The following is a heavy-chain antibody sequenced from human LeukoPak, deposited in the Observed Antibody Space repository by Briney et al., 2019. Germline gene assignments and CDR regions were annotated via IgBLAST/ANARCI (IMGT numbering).Heavy chain of an antibody. V-gene: IGHV3-13*01. J-gene: IGHJ6*02. CDR3: ARAKRETSTRPWTSGMDV. Sequence: GGSLRLSCTASGFTLSDYDIHWVRQPIGKGLDWVSGLGSAGDKYHAGSERGRFTISREDAENSVYLQMNGLRPEDTAIYYCARAKRETSTRPWTSGMDVWGQGTRVTVSS. D-gene: IGHD3/OR15-3a*01. CDR2: LGSAGDK. CDR1: GFTLSDYD.